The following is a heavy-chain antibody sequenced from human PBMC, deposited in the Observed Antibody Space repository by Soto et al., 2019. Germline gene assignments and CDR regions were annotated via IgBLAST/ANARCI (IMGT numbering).Heavy chain of an antibody. J-gene: IGHJ6*02. Sequence: ASVKVSCKTSGYTFTNYYMHWVRQAPGQGLEWMGIIKCSGGETNYAQKLQGRVTMTTDTSTSTSYMELRSLRSDDTAVYYCARATDYYYGMDVWGQGTTVTVSS. V-gene: IGHV1-46*01. CDR1: GYTFTNYY. CDR2: IKCSGGET. CDR3: ARATDYYYGMDV. D-gene: IGHD4-17*01.